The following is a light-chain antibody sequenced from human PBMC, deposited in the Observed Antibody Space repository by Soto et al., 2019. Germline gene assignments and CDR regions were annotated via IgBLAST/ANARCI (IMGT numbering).Light chain of an antibody. CDR2: EVS. Sequence: QSVLTQPAYVSGSPGQSITISCTGTSSDVGGYNYVSWFQQHPGKAPKLKIYEVSNRPSGVSNRFSGSKSGNTASLTISELQAEDEADYYCTSFTTISTWVFGGGTKVTVL. V-gene: IGLV2-14*01. CDR1: SSDVGGYNY. J-gene: IGLJ3*02. CDR3: TSFTTISTWV.